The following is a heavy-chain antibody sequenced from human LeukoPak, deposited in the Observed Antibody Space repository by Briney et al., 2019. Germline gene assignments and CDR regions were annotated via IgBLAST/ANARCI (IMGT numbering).Heavy chain of an antibody. CDR3: ARGSSNIAGRNNCFDP. J-gene: IGHJ5*02. D-gene: IGHD6-6*01. V-gene: IGHV3-11*06. CDR2: ISTSSSYI. CDR1: GGSFSGYY. Sequence: LSLTCAVYGGSFSGYYWSWIRQPPGKGLEWVSSISTSSSYINYADSVKGRFTISRDNAKNSLYLQMNSLRAEDTAVYYCARGSSNIAGRNNCFDPWGQGTLVTVSS.